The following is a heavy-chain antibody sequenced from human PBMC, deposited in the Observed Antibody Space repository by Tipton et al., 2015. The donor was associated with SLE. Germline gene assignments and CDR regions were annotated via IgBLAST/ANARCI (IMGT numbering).Heavy chain of an antibody. CDR3: ARGGTGYCSSTSCFDY. V-gene: IGHV4-61*10. Sequence: GLVKPSETLSLTCTVSGGSISSSSYYWGWIRQPAGKGLEWIGYIYYSGSTNYNPSLKSRVTISVDTSKNQFSLKLSSVTAADTAVYYCARGGTGYCSSTSCFDYWGQGTLVTVSS. D-gene: IGHD2-2*01. J-gene: IGHJ4*02. CDR1: GGSISSSSYY. CDR2: IYYSGST.